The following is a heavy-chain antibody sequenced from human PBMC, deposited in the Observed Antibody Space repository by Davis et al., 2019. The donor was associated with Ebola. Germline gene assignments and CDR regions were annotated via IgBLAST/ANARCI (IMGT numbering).Heavy chain of an antibody. D-gene: IGHD3-22*01. J-gene: IGHJ6*02. V-gene: IGHV1-2*02. CDR1: GYTFTGYY. CDR3: ARAYDSSRGLDV. Sequence: ASVKVSCKASGYTFTGYYMHWVRQAPGQGLEWMGWINPNSGGTNYAQKFQGRVTMTRDTSISTAYMELSRLRSEDTAVYYCARAYDSSRGLDVWGQGATVSVSS. CDR2: INPNSGGT.